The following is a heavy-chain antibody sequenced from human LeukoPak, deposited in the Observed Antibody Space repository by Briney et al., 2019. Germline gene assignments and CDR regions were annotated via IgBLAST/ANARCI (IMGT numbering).Heavy chain of an antibody. CDR3: ARGAYSGSYFLYNWFDP. D-gene: IGHD1-26*01. J-gene: IGHJ5*02. V-gene: IGHV3-30*01. Sequence: DSVKGRFTISRDNSKNTLYLQMNSLRAEDTAVYYCARGAYSGSYFLYNWFDPWGQGTLVTVSS.